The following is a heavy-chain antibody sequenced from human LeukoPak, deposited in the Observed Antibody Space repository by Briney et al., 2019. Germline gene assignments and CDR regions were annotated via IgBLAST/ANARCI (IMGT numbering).Heavy chain of an antibody. CDR1: GGTFSSYA. D-gene: IGHD3-10*01. Sequence: SVKVSCKASGGTFSSYAISWVRQAPGQGLEWMGRIIPILGIANYAQKFQGRVTITADKSTSTAYMELSSLRSEDTAVYYCARVVSYNWFDPRGQGTLVTVSS. V-gene: IGHV1-69*04. CDR2: IIPILGIA. J-gene: IGHJ5*02. CDR3: ARVVSYNWFDP.